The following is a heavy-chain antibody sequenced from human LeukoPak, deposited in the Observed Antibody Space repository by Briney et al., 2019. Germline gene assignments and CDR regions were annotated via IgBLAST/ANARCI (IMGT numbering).Heavy chain of an antibody. CDR1: GFTFSSYW. CDR3: AREGYYGSGSYHY. D-gene: IGHD3-10*01. Sequence: PGGSLRLSCAASGFTFSSYWMHWVRQAPGKGLVWVSRINSDGSSTSYADSVKGRFTISRDNAKNTLYLQINSLRAEDTAVYYCAREGYYGSGSYHYWGQGTLVTVSS. V-gene: IGHV3-74*01. CDR2: INSDGSST. J-gene: IGHJ4*02.